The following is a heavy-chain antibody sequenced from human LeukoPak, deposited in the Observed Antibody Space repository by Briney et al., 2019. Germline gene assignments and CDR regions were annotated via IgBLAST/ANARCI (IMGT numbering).Heavy chain of an antibody. V-gene: IGHV4-34*01. CDR3: AKGPLPRIDY. CDR2: INHSGST. Sequence: PSETLSLTCAVYGGSFSGYYWSWIRQPPGKGLEWIGEINHSGSTNYNPSLKSRVTISVDTSKNQFSLKLSSVTAADTAVYYCAKGPLPRIDYWGQGTLVTVSS. CDR1: GGSFSGYY. J-gene: IGHJ4*02.